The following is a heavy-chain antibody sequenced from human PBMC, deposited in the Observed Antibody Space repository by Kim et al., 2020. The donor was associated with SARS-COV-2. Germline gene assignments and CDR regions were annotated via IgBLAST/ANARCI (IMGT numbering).Heavy chain of an antibody. CDR1: GYSFTSYW. Sequence: GESLKISCKGSGYSFTSYWIGWVRQMPGKGLEWMGIIYPGDSDTRYSPSFQGQVTISADKSISTAYLQWSSLKASDTAMYYCARHPPRGAAAGTGGYGMDVWGQGTTVTVSS. CDR2: IYPGDSDT. D-gene: IGHD6-13*01. J-gene: IGHJ6*02. CDR3: ARHPPRGAAAGTGGYGMDV. V-gene: IGHV5-51*01.